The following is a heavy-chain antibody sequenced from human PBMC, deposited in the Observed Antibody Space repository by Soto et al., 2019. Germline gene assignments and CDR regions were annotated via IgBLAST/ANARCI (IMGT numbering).Heavy chain of an antibody. CDR2: IGSSGSTI. Sequence: EVQLVESGGGLVQPGGSLRLSCAASGFTFSSYEMNWVRQAPGKGLEWLSYIGSSGSTIYYAASLKGRFTISRDNAKNSLYLQMNSLRAEDTAVYYCASSPLTVLTQDWCFDLWGRGTLVTVSS. V-gene: IGHV3-48*03. D-gene: IGHD4-17*01. J-gene: IGHJ2*01. CDR3: ASSPLTVLTQDWCFDL. CDR1: GFTFSSYE.